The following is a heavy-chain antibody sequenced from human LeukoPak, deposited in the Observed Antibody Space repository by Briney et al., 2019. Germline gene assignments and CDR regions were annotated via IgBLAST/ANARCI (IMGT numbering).Heavy chain of an antibody. CDR2: ISGSGKTI. CDR1: EFPFSTYE. J-gene: IGHJ2*01. CDR3: VRVSRYSNYWSFDL. Sequence: PGGSLRLSCAASEFPFSTYEMNWVRQAPGKGLEWLSHISGSGKTIYYGVSAKGRFTISRDNAKNSVFLQMNSLRADDTAVYYCVRVSRYSNYWSFDLWGRGALVTVSS. V-gene: IGHV3-48*03. D-gene: IGHD5-18*01.